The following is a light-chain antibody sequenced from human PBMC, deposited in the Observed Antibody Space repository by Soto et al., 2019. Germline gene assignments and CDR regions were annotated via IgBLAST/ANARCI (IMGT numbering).Light chain of an antibody. CDR1: TSNIGTNY. Sequence: QPVLTQPPSASETPGQRVTISCSGGTSNIGTNYVYWYQHLPGRAPKLLIYRTNQRPSGVPDRFSGSKSGTSASLAISGLRSEDEADYYCASRDDILSGHGVFGGGTKVTVL. J-gene: IGLJ3*02. V-gene: IGLV1-47*01. CDR2: RTN. CDR3: ASRDDILSGHGV.